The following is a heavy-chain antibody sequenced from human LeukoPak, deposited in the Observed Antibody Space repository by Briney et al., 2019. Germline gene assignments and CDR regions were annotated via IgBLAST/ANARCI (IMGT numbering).Heavy chain of an antibody. CDR3: ARSITMIVVVITTFWGFDP. CDR2: IYHSGST. V-gene: IGHV4-4*02. D-gene: IGHD3-22*01. Sequence: GTLSLTCAVSGGSISSSNWWSWVRQPPGKGLEWIGEIYHSGSTNYNPSLKSRVTISVDTSKNQFSLKLSSVTAADTAVYYCARSITMIVVVITTFWGFDPWGQGTLVTVSS. J-gene: IGHJ5*02. CDR1: GGSISSSNW.